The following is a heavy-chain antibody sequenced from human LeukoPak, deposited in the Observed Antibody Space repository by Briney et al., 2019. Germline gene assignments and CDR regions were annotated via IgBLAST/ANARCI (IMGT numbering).Heavy chain of an antibody. V-gene: IGHV3-23*01. Sequence: GGSLRLSCAASGFTLSAHNMHWVRQAPGKGLEWVSGISWSSGSIGYADSVKGRFTISRDNSKNTLYLQMNSLRAEDTAVYYCAKGSQLRTATMVRGVITYYYMDVWGKGTTVTVSS. D-gene: IGHD3-10*01. CDR1: GFTLSAHN. J-gene: IGHJ6*03. CDR2: ISWSSGSI. CDR3: AKGSQLRTATMVRGVITYYYMDV.